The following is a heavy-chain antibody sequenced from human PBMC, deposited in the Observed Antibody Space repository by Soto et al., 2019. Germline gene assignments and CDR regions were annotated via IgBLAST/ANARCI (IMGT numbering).Heavy chain of an antibody. J-gene: IGHJ3*02. D-gene: IGHD1-20*01. CDR3: AAYNTSRHAAFDI. CDR1: VFTLKTYW. CDR2: MNEDANTK. V-gene: IGHV3-7*03. Sequence: GTLRLSCEVSVFTLKTYWMSWVRHAPGKGLEWLANMNEDANTKYYVDSVKGRFTILGDSAGNSLLLKMASLRAEDTAVYFCAAYNTSRHAAFDIWGRGTLVTVSS.